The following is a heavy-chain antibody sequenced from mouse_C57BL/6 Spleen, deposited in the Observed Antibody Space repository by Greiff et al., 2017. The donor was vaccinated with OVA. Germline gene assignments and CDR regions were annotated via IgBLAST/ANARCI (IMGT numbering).Heavy chain of an antibody. D-gene: IGHD1-1*01. J-gene: IGHJ3*01. V-gene: IGHV1-63*01. CDR1: GYTFTNYW. Sequence: VKLQQSGAELVRPGTSVKMSCKASGYTFTNYWIGWAKQRPGHGLEWIGDIYPGGGYTNYNEKFKGKATLTADKSSSTAYIQFSSLTSEDSAIYYGARYADYYGSSWFAYWGQGTLVTVSA. CDR2: IYPGGGYT. CDR3: ARYADYYGSSWFAY.